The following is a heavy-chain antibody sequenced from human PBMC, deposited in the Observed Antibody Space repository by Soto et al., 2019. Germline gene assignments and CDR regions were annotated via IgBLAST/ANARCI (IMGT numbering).Heavy chain of an antibody. Sequence: PGGSLRLSCAASGFTFSSYAMSWVRQAPGKGLEWVSAISGSGGSTYYADSVKGRFTISRDNSKNTLYLQMNSLRAEDTAVYYCAKDGGGRTSGWKPYDYWGQGTLVTVSS. V-gene: IGHV3-23*01. J-gene: IGHJ4*02. CDR3: AKDGGGRTSGWKPYDY. D-gene: IGHD6-19*01. CDR1: GFTFSSYA. CDR2: ISGSGGST.